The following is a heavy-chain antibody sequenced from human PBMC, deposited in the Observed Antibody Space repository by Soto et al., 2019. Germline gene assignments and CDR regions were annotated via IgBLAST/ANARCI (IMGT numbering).Heavy chain of an antibody. CDR2: IWYDGSNK. V-gene: IGHV3-33*01. D-gene: IGHD3-22*01. Sequence: QVQLVESGGGVVQPGRSLRLSCAASGFTFSSYGMHWVLQAPGKGLEWVAVIWYDGSNKYYADSVKGRFTISRDNSKNTLYLQMNSLRAEDTAVYYCARDREYYDSSGYYDYWGQGTLVTVSS. CDR3: ARDREYYDSSGYYDY. CDR1: GFTFSSYG. J-gene: IGHJ4*02.